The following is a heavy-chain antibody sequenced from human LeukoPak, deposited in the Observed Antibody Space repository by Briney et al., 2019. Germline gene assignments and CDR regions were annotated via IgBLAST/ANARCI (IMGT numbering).Heavy chain of an antibody. D-gene: IGHD3-10*01. CDR2: ISGSSSYK. CDR3: AKDYGLS. J-gene: IGHJ4*02. Sequence: PGGSLRLSCAAAGLTFSTYSMNWVRQAPGKGLEWVSSISGSSSYKYYADSVKGRFSISRDNAKNSLYLQMNSLRAEDTAVYYCAKDYGLSWGQGTLVTVSS. V-gene: IGHV3-21*06. CDR1: GLTFSTYS.